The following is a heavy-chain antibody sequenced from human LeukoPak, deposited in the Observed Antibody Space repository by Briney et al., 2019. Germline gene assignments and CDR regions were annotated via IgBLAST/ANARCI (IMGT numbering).Heavy chain of an antibody. CDR1: GGSISSYY. Sequence: SETLSLTCTVSGGSISSYYWSWIRQPPGKGLEWIGYIYYSGSTYYNPSLKSRVTISVDTSKNQFPLKLSSVTAADTAVYCCARESPRAGYARFDPWGQGTLVTVSS. CDR3: ARESPRAGYARFDP. V-gene: IGHV4-59*12. J-gene: IGHJ5*02. CDR2: IYYSGST. D-gene: IGHD5-12*01.